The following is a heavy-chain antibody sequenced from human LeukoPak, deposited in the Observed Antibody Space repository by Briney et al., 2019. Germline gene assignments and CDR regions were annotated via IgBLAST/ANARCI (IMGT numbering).Heavy chain of an antibody. CDR3: ARDVTSSYYYYMDV. CDR1: GFTFSSYS. D-gene: IGHD2-2*01. V-gene: IGHV3-21*01. Sequence: GGSLRLSCAASGFTFSSYSMNWVRQAPGKGLEWVSSISSSSSYIYYADSVKGRFTISRDNAKNSLYLQMNSLRAEDTAVYYCARDVTSSYYYYMDVWGKGTTVTVSS. J-gene: IGHJ6*03. CDR2: ISSSSSYI.